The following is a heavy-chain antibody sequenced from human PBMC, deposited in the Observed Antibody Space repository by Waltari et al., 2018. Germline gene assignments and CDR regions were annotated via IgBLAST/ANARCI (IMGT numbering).Heavy chain of an antibody. J-gene: IGHJ4*02. V-gene: IGHV3-7*04. CDR3: ARDRGWLQFDY. D-gene: IGHD5-12*01. CDR2: IKPDGSGR. Sequence: EVQLVESGGGLVHPGGTLSLSCAASGFTVGTSWMNWVRQAPGRGPEWVANIKPDGSGRSYVDFVRGRFTISRDNAKSSLYLQINSLTVEDTAIYYCARDRGWLQFDYWGQGALVIVSS. CDR1: GFTVGTSW.